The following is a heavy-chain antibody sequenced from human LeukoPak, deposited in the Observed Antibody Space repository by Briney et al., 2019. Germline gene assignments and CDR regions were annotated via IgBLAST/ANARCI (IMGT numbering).Heavy chain of an antibody. J-gene: IGHJ6*04. D-gene: IGHD3-9*01. CDR2: INHSGST. CDR3: ARDVLRYFDWLLFDQDTDV. CDR1: GGSFSGYY. Sequence: PSETLSLTCAVYGGSFSGYYWSWIRQPPGKGLEWIGEINHSGSTNYNPSLKSRVTITVDTSKNQFSLKLSSVTAADTAVYYCARDVLRYFDWLLFDQDTDVWGKGTTVTVSS. V-gene: IGHV4-34*01.